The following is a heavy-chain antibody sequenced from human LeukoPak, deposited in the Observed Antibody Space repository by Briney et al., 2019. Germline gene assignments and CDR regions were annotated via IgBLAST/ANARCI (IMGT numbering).Heavy chain of an antibody. V-gene: IGHV4-59*01. CDR3: ARTGYCSSTSCSRTFDY. J-gene: IGHJ4*02. CDR1: GGSISSYY. Sequence: SETLSLTCTVSGGSISSYYWSWIRQPPGKGLEWIGYIYYSGSTNYNPSLKSRVTISVDTSKNQFSLKLSSVTAADTAVYYCARTGYCSSTSCSRTFDYWGQGTLVTVFS. CDR2: IYYSGST. D-gene: IGHD2-2*03.